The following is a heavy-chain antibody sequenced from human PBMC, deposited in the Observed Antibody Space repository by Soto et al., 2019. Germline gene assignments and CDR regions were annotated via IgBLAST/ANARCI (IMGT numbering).Heavy chain of an antibody. CDR1: GGTFSSYL. CDR3: AGRLDGHYGDFDY. D-gene: IGHD4-17*01. Sequence: QVQLVQSGAEVKKPGSSVKVSCKASGGTFSSYLISWVRQAPGQGLEWMGRIIPILGIANYAQKFQGRVTITADKSTSTAYMELSSLRSEDTAVYYCAGRLDGHYGDFDYWGQGTLVTVSS. CDR2: IIPILGIA. V-gene: IGHV1-69*02. J-gene: IGHJ4*02.